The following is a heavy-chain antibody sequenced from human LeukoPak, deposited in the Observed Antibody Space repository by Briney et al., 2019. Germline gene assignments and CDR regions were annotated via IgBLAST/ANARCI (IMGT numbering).Heavy chain of an antibody. D-gene: IGHD5-18*01. Sequence: SETLSLTCTVSGGSISSSSYYWGWIRQPPGKGLEWIGSIYYSGSTYYNPSLKSRVSISVDTSKNQFSLKLSSVTAADTAVYYCARLEPTAMVDYWGQGTLVTVSS. J-gene: IGHJ4*02. CDR1: GGSISSSSYY. V-gene: IGHV4-39*07. CDR3: ARLEPTAMVDY. CDR2: IYYSGST.